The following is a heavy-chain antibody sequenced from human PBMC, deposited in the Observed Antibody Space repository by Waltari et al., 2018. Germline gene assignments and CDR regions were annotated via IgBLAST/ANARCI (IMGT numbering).Heavy chain of an antibody. Sequence: QLQLQESGPGLVKPSETLSLTCTVSGGSISSSSYYWGWIRQPPGKGLEWIGSIYYSGSTYYNPSLKSRVTISVDTSKNQFSLKLSSGTAADTAVYYCARDNSPQSHGERGFDYWGQGTLVTVSS. CDR1: GGSISSSSYY. V-gene: IGHV4-39*07. D-gene: IGHD4-17*01. CDR3: ARDNSPQSHGERGFDY. J-gene: IGHJ4*02. CDR2: IYYSGST.